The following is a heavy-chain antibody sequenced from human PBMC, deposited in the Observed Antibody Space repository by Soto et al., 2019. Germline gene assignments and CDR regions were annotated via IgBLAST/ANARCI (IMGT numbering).Heavy chain of an antibody. CDR2: INWNGGST. D-gene: IGHD3-9*01. CDR3: ARAPVLRYFDWLSDYYFDY. CDR1: GFTFDDYG. Sequence: EVQLVESGGGVVRPGGSLRLSCAASGFTFDDYGMSWVRQAPGKGLEWVCGINWNGGSTGYADSVKGRFTISRDNAKNSLYLQMNILRAEDTALYYCARAPVLRYFDWLSDYYFDYWGQGNLVTVSS. J-gene: IGHJ4*02. V-gene: IGHV3-20*04.